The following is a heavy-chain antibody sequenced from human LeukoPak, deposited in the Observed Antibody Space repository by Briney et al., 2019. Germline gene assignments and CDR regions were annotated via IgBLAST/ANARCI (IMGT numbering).Heavy chain of an antibody. V-gene: IGHV3-13*01. J-gene: IGHJ4*02. D-gene: IGHD3-3*01. CDR2: IIIAGDT. CDR1: GFTLRGND. CDR3: ARGRHISGYYSTFFDY. Sequence: GGSLRLSCAASGFTLRGNDMHWVRQVTGKGLEWASGIIIAGDTYYPDSVKGRFSISRENAKNSLYLQMNSLRAEDTAVYYCARGRHISGYYSTFFDYWGQGALVTVSS.